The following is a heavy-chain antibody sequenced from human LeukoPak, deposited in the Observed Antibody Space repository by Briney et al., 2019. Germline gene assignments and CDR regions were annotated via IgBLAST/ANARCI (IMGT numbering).Heavy chain of an antibody. CDR3: AKDRISSGSGSSYDY. D-gene: IGHD1-26*01. CDR1: GFTFSTYW. J-gene: IGHJ4*02. Sequence: GGSLRLSCAASGFTFSTYWMNWVRQAPGKGLVWVSRIKSDGSTIYADSVKGRFTISRDNSKNTLYLQMNSLRAEDTAVYYCAKDRISSGSGSSYDYWGQGTLVTVSS. V-gene: IGHV3-74*01. CDR2: IKSDGST.